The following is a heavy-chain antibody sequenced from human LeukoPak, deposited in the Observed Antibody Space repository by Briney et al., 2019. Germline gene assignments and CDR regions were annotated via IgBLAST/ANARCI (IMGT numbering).Heavy chain of an antibody. J-gene: IGHJ4*02. CDR3: ASYSSAIDY. CDR2: IYYSGSI. D-gene: IGHD3-22*01. CDR1: GGSISSSSYY. Sequence: SETLSLTCTVSGGSISSSSYYWGWIRQPPGKGLEWIESIYYSGSIYYNPSRKSRVTISVDTSKNQFSLKLSSVTAADTAVYYCASYSSAIDYWGQGTLVTVSS. V-gene: IGHV4-39*01.